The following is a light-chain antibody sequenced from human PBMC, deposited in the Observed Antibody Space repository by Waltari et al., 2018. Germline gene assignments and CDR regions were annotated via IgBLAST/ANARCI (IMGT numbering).Light chain of an antibody. CDR2: EVT. V-gene: IGLV2-23*02. J-gene: IGLJ2*01. Sequence: QSGLTQPASGSGSPGQSITISCTGNSRDVGNYNLVSWYQPSPGKAPKLMVYEVTKRTSGVSDRFSGSKSGNTASLTISGLQSEDEADYYCNTRDMSGDVVFGGGTKLTVL. CDR1: SRDVGNYNL. CDR3: NTRDMSGDVV.